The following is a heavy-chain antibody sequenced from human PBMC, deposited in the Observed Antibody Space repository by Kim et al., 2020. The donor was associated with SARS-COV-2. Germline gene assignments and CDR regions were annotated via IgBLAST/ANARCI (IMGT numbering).Heavy chain of an antibody. V-gene: IGHV1-69*04. CDR2: IIPILGIA. J-gene: IGHJ6*02. CDR3: ARDRYLRLGELSNYYYYGIDV. D-gene: IGHD3-16*02. CDR1: GGTFSSYA. Sequence: SVKVSCKASGGTFSSYAISWVRQAPGQGLEWMGRIIPILGIANYAQKFQGRVTITADKSTSTAYMELSSLRSEDTAVYYCARDRYLRLGELSNYYYYGIDVWGQGTTVTVSS.